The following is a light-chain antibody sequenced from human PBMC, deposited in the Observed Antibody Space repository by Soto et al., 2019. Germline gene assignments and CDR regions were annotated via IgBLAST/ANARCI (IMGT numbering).Light chain of an antibody. Sequence: EIVLTQSPATLSLSXXXRATLSCRASQSVSSYLAWYQQKPVQAPRLLIYDASNRATGIPARFSGSGSGTDFTLTISSLEPEDFAVYYCQQRSNWLLTFGGGTKVEIK. V-gene: IGKV3-11*01. J-gene: IGKJ4*01. CDR3: QQRSNWLLT. CDR1: QSVSSY. CDR2: DAS.